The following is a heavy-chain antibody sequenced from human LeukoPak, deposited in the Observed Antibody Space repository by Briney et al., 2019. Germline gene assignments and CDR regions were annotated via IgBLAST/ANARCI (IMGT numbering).Heavy chain of an antibody. J-gene: IGHJ4*02. D-gene: IGHD3/OR15-3a*01. V-gene: IGHV3-23*01. CDR2: IIGSGGST. CDR1: GLTLSSYS. CDR3: AKRGVDWGPFDY. Sequence: GGCLRLACAPSGLTLSSYSMSWVRQAAGEVLGWDSSIIGSGGSTYYPDSVKGRFTISRDNSKNTLYLQMNSLRVDDTAVYYCAKRGVDWGPFDYWGQGILVTVSS.